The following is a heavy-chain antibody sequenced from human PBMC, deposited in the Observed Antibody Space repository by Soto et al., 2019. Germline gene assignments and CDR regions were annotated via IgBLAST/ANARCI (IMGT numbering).Heavy chain of an antibody. CDR2: IIPILGIA. D-gene: IGHD5-12*01. CDR3: ASPPGDSGYGPFDY. J-gene: IGHJ4*02. V-gene: IGHV1-69*02. CDR1: GGTFSSYT. Sequence: ASVKVSCKASGGTFSSYTISWVRQAPGQGLEWMGRIIPILGIANYAQKFQGRVTITADKSTSTAYMELSSLRSEDTAVYYCASPPGDSGYGPFDYWGQGTLVTVSS.